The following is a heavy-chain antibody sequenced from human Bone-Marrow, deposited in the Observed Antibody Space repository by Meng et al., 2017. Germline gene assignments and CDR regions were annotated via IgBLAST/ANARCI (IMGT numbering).Heavy chain of an antibody. J-gene: IGHJ4*02. Sequence: QVRLQETGPGLVKPSGTLSPTCAVSGSSLSSSNWWSWVRQPPGKGLEWIGEIYHSGSTNYNPSLKSRVTISVDKSKNQFSLKLSSVTAADTAVYYCARGSSSSWPNFDYWGQGTLVTVSS. CDR1: GSSLSSSNW. CDR3: ARGSSSSWPNFDY. V-gene: IGHV4-4*02. CDR2: IYHSGST. D-gene: IGHD6-13*01.